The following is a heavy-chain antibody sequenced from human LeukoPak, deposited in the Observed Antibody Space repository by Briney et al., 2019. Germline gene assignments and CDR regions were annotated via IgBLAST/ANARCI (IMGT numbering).Heavy chain of an antibody. J-gene: IGHJ3*02. CDR1: GFTFSSYW. V-gene: IGHV3-74*01. D-gene: IGHD7-27*01. CDR3: ARAGDMYAFDI. CDR2: INSGGSST. Sequence: PGGSLRLSCAASGFTFSSYWMHWVRQASGKGLVWVSRINSGGSSTSYADSVKGRFTISRDNAKNTLYLQMNSLRAEDTAVYYCARAGDMYAFDIWGQGTMVTVSS.